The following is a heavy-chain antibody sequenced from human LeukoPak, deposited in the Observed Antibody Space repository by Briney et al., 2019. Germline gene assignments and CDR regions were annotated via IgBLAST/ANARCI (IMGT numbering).Heavy chain of an antibody. V-gene: IGHV3-23*01. J-gene: IGHJ3*01. CDR2: IRAGGDTT. CDR1: GFNFDDHG. CDR3: ARDPNGDYIGAFDF. Sequence: GGSLRLSCAAAGFNFDDHGMSWVRQAPGKGLEWVSAIRAGGDTTVYADAVRGRFTISRDNSNNALYLQMNELRADDTAVYYCARDPNGDYIGAFDFWGQGTMVTVSS. D-gene: IGHD4-17*01.